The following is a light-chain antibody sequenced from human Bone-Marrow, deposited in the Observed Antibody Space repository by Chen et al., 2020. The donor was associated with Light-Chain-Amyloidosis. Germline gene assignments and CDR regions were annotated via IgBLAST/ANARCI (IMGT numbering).Light chain of an antibody. V-gene: IGLV6-57*01. CDR1: SGSNATNY. CDR3: QSYQGSSQGV. Sequence: NFMLTQPHSVSESPGQTVILSRPRSSGSNATNYVHWYQQRPGSSPTTVISEDDQRPSGVPDRFSCSIDRSSNSASLTISGLKTDDEADYYCQSYQGSSQGVFCGGTKLTVL. J-gene: IGLJ3*02. CDR2: EDD.